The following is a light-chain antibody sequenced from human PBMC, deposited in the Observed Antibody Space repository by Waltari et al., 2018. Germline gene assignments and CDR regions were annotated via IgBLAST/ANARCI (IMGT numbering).Light chain of an antibody. V-gene: IGLV3-19*01. CDR3: NSRDSSGNHLNVV. CDR2: GKN. CDR1: SLRSYY. J-gene: IGLJ2*01. Sequence: SSELTQDPAVSVALGQTVRITCQGDSLRSYYASRYPQKPGQAPVLVIYGKNNRPSGIPDRFSGSSSGNTASLTITGAQAEDEADYYCNSRDSSGNHLNVVFGGGTKLTVL.